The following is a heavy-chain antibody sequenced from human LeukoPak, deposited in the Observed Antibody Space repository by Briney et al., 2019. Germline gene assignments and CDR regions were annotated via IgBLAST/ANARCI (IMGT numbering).Heavy chain of an antibody. Sequence: GGSLRLSCAASGFTFSSYGMHWVRQAPGKGLEWVAFIRYDGSNKYYADSVKGRFTISRDNSKNTLYLQMNSLRAEDTAVYYCAKEGTGGTYYYGSEPYYFDYWGQGTLVTVSS. V-gene: IGHV3-30*02. CDR2: IRYDGSNK. J-gene: IGHJ4*02. D-gene: IGHD3-10*01. CDR1: GFTFSSYG. CDR3: AKEGTGGTYYYGSEPYYFDY.